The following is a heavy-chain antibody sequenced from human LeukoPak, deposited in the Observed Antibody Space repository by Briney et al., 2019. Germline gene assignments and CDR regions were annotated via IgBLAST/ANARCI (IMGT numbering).Heavy chain of an antibody. CDR2: ISYDGSNK. D-gene: IGHD3-9*01. CDR1: GFTFSSYA. CDR3: AREEYYDILTGSLDYYGMDV. V-gene: IGHV3-30-3*01. Sequence: GRSLRLSCAASGFTFSSYAMHWVRQAPGKGLEWVAGISYDGSNKYYADSVKGRFTISRDNSKNTLYLQMNSLRAEDTAVYYCAREEYYDILTGSLDYYGMDVWGQGTTVTVSS. J-gene: IGHJ6*02.